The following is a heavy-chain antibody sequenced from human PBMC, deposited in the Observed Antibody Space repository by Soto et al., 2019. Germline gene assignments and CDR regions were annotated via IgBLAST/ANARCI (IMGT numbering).Heavy chain of an antibody. Sequence: PSETLSLTCTVSGDSIISSDFYFFCVRQPPGKGLEWIGSIYYPGSSYYNPSLKSRVTMSVDTSKNQFSLKLKSVTAADTALYFCARHCLSLRTHNWFDPWGQGIMVTVSS. J-gene: IGHJ5*02. CDR1: GDSIISSDFY. CDR2: IYYPGSS. V-gene: IGHV4-39*01. CDR3: ARHCLSLRTHNWFDP. D-gene: IGHD3-16*01.